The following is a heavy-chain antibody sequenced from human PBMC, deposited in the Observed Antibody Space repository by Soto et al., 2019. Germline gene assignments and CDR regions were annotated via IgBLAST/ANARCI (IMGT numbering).Heavy chain of an antibody. D-gene: IGHD6-19*01. CDR2: IYYSGST. J-gene: IGHJ6*02. Sequence: SETLSLTCPVSGGSISSGGYYWSWIRQHPGKGLEWIGYIYYSGSTYYNPSLKSRVTISVDTSKNQFSLKLSSVTAADTAVYYCARDTQNLAVAGPDVWGQGTTVTVSS. CDR3: ARDTQNLAVAGPDV. V-gene: IGHV4-31*03. CDR1: GGSISSGGYY.